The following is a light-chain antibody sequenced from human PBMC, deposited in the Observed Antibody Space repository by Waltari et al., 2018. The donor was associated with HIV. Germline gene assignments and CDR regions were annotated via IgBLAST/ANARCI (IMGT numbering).Light chain of an antibody. CDR1: QGINDY. CDR2: GAS. Sequence: DIQMTQSPSSLSPSVGDRVTITCRASQGINDYLPWFQHKPGQAPKSLMYGASSLQSGVPSKFSGSGSGTDFTLTISSLQPEDFATYYCQQYNSFPWTFGQGTKVEIK. V-gene: IGKV1-16*02. J-gene: IGKJ1*01. CDR3: QQYNSFPWT.